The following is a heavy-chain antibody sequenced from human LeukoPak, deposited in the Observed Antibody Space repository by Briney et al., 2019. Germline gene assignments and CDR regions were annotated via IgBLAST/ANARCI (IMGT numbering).Heavy chain of an antibody. CDR1: GGSFSGYY. Sequence: SETLSLTCAVSGGSFSGYYWTWIRQSPGKGLEWIGEINHSGSTNYNPSLKSRVTISVDTSKNQFSLKLSSVTAADTAVYYCARGGRGVTRGSFDYWGQGTLVTVSS. D-gene: IGHD2-21*02. J-gene: IGHJ4*02. CDR2: INHSGST. CDR3: ARGGRGVTRGSFDY. V-gene: IGHV4-34*01.